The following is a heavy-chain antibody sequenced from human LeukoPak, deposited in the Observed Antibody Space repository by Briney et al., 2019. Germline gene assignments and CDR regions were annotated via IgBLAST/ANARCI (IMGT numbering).Heavy chain of an antibody. CDR1: GGTFSGYY. CDR3: ARDTYGDVRGY. J-gene: IGHJ4*02. V-gene: IGHV4-34*01. D-gene: IGHD4-17*01. CDR2: INHSGST. Sequence: SETLSLTCAVYGGTFSGYYWSWIRQPPGKGLEWIGEINHSGSTNYNPSLKSRVTISVDTSKNQFSLKLSSVTAEDTAVYYCARDTYGDVRGYWGQGTLVTVSS.